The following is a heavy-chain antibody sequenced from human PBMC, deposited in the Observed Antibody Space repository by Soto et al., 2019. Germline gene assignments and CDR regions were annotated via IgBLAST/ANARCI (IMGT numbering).Heavy chain of an antibody. V-gene: IGHV1-69*02. Sequence: QVQLVQSGAEVKKPGSSVKVSCKASGGTFSSYTISWVRQAPGQGLEWMGRIIPILGIANYAQKFQGRVRFTSNKPTSTAYTEVSSLSSEDTAVDYCAPEEYHHGSGAFFDSWGQGTLVTVSS. D-gene: IGHD3-10*01. CDR1: GGTFSSYT. CDR3: APEEYHHGSGAFFDS. CDR2: IIPILGIA. J-gene: IGHJ4*02.